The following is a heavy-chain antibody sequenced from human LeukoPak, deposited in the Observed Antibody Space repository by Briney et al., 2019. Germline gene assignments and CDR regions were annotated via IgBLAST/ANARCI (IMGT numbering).Heavy chain of an antibody. V-gene: IGHV3-7*01. CDR1: GYTFSSYW. J-gene: IGHJ4*02. CDR2: IKQDGSEK. D-gene: IGHD6-19*01. CDR3: ARDYLGSSSGWYPRVY. Sequence: PGGSLRLSCAASGYTFSSYWMSWVLQAPGKGLEWVANIKQDGSEKYYGDSVKGRFTISGDNAKNSLYLQMNSLRAEDTAVYYCARDYLGSSSGWYPRVYWGQGTLVTVSS.